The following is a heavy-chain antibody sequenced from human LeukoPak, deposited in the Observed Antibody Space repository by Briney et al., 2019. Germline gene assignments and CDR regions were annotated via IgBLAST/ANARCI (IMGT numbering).Heavy chain of an antibody. CDR2: IYYSWGT. Sequence: PSETLSLTCSVSGGSISSRNYYWGWIRQPPGKKLEWIGSIYYSWGTYYNPSLKSRATISVDTSKNQFSLKLNSVTAADTAVYHCATRSYYDTSGAYGMDVWGQGTTVTVSS. CDR1: GGSISSRNYY. V-gene: IGHV4-39*01. CDR3: ATRSYYDTSGAYGMDV. D-gene: IGHD3-22*01. J-gene: IGHJ6*02.